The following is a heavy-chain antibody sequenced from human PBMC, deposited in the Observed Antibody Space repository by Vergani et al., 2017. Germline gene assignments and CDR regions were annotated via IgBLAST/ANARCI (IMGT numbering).Heavy chain of an antibody. CDR3: ARASFGYYDSSGYYGWFDP. CDR1: GFTFSSYE. V-gene: IGHV3-48*03. D-gene: IGHD3-22*01. J-gene: IGHJ5*02. Sequence: EVQLLESGGGLVQPGGSLRLSCAASGFTFSSYEMNWVRQAPGKGLEWVSYISSSGSTIYYADSVKGRFTISRDNAKNSLYLQMNSLRAEDTAVYYCARASFGYYDSSGYYGWFDPWGQGTLVTVSS. CDR2: ISSSGSTI.